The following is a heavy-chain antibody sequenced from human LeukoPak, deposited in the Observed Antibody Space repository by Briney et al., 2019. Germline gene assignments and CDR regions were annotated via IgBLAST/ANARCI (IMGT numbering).Heavy chain of an antibody. CDR1: GFTFSSYG. V-gene: IGHV3-30*02. Sequence: PPGGSLRLSCAASGFTFSSYGMHWVRQAPGKGLEWVAFIRYDGSNKYYADSVKGRFTISRDNSKNTLYLQMNSLRAEDTAVYYCARLVVPPDTVNYYSYYYMDVWGRGTTVTVSS. CDR2: IRYDGSNK. J-gene: IGHJ6*03. CDR3: ARLVVPPDTVNYYSYYYMDV. D-gene: IGHD2-2*01.